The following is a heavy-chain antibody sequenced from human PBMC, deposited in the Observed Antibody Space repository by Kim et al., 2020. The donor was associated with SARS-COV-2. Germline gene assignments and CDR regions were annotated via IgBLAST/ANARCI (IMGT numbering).Heavy chain of an antibody. CDR3: VKCGAH. D-gene: IGHD2-21*01. J-gene: IGHJ4*02. Sequence: DGRGTGYADSVKGRFPISRDNAKNTVNLQRNSRRGDDTAVYYCVKCGAHWGQGSLVTVSS. CDR2: DGRGT. V-gene: IGHV3-74*01.